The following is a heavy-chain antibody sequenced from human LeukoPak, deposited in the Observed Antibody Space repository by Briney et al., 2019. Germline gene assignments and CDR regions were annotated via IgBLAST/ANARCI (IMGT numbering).Heavy chain of an antibody. V-gene: IGHV4-59*01. CDR3: ARDSIPVAPRIAARYWYFDL. D-gene: IGHD6-6*01. CDR1: GGSISSYY. J-gene: IGHJ2*01. CDR2: IYYSGST. Sequence: TSETLSLTCTVSGGSISSYYWSWIRQPPGKGLEWIGYIYYSGSTNYNPSLKSRVTISVDTSKNQFSLKLSSVTAADTAVYYCARDSIPVAPRIAARYWYFDLWGRGTLVTVSS.